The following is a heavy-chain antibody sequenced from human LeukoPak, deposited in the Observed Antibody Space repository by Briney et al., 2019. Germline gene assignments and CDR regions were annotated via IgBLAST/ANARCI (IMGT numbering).Heavy chain of an antibody. J-gene: IGHJ6*02. CDR1: GFTFSSYA. Sequence: GGSLRLSCAASGFTFSSYAMSWVRQAPGKGLEWVSTISGSGGSTYYADSVKGRFTISRDNSKNTLHLQMNSLRAEDTAVYYYAKDLLRYYYGSGSYRYGMDVWGQGTTVTVSS. D-gene: IGHD3-10*01. CDR2: ISGSGGST. V-gene: IGHV3-23*01. CDR3: AKDLLRYYYGSGSYRYGMDV.